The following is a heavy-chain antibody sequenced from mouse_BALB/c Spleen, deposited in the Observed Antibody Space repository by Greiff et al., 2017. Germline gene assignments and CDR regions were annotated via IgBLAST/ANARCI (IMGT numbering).Heavy chain of an antibody. Sequence: EVHLVESGGGLVKPGGSLKLSCAASGFTFSDYYMYWVRQTPEKRLEWVATISDGGSYTYYPDSVKGRFTISRDNAKNNLYLQMSSLKSEDTAMYYCASPYGNFAWFAYWGQGTLVTVSA. CDR1: GFTFSDYY. CDR3: ASPYGNFAWFAY. J-gene: IGHJ3*01. CDR2: ISDGGSYT. D-gene: IGHD2-1*01. V-gene: IGHV5-4*02.